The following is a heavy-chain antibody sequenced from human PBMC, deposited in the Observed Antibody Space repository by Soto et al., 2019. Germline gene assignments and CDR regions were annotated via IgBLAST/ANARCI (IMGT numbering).Heavy chain of an antibody. CDR3: SSFVAGAPRHSGLDS. D-gene: IGHD6-25*01. CDR1: GGSINNGDYF. J-gene: IGHJ4*02. CDR2: IHYSVGT. V-gene: IGHV4-39*02. Sequence: SETLSLTCTVSGGSINNGDYFCAWIRQPPGKGLEWIGSIHYSVGTYYNSSLKGRVTISTDTSTSHFALKLMSVTAADTAVYFCSSFVAGAPRHSGLDSWGPGTRVTVSS.